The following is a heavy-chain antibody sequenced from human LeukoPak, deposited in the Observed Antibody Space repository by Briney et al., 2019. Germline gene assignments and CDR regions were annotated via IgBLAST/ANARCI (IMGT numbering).Heavy chain of an antibody. CDR2: ISGSGGST. Sequence: GGSLTLSCAASGFTFSSYAMSWVRQAPGKGLEWVSAISGSGGSTYYADSVKGRFTISRDNSKNTLYLQMNSLRAEDTAVYYCAKVAVGEYCSSTSCKGYYFDYWGQGTLVTVSS. CDR3: AKVAVGEYCSSTSCKGYYFDY. D-gene: IGHD2-2*01. J-gene: IGHJ4*02. V-gene: IGHV3-23*01. CDR1: GFTFSSYA.